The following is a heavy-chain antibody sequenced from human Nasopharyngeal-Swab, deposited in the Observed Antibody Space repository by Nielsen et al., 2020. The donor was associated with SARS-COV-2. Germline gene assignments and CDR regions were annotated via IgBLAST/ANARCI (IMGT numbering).Heavy chain of an antibody. Sequence: WIRQPPGKGLEWVAAIWYDGSNKYYADSVKGRFTISRDNSKNTLYLQMNSLRAEDTAVYYCARASIAAAGTRIYYYGMDVWGQGTTVTVSS. D-gene: IGHD6-13*01. J-gene: IGHJ6*02. V-gene: IGHV3-33*01. CDR2: IWYDGSNK. CDR3: ARASIAAAGTRIYYYGMDV.